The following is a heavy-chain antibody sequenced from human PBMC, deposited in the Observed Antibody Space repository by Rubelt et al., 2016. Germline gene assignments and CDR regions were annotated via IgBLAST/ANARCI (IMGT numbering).Heavy chain of an antibody. D-gene: IGHD6-13*01. V-gene: IGHV4-39*01. Sequence: QVQLQESGPGLVKPSETLSLTCTVSGGSISSYYWGWIRQPPGKGLEWIGSIYYSGSTYYNPSRKSRVTRSVDTSKNQFSLKLSSVTAADTAVYYCARSTFGYSIDYWGQGTLVTVSS. CDR1: GGSISSYY. CDR2: IYYSGST. CDR3: ARSTFGYSIDY. J-gene: IGHJ4*02.